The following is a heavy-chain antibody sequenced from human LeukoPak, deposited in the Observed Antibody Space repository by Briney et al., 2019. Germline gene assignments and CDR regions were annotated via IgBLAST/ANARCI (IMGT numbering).Heavy chain of an antibody. CDR3: ARGQWLAPIDY. J-gene: IGHJ4*02. CDR1: GFTFSSYC. CDR2: IKQDGSEK. D-gene: IGHD6-19*01. Sequence: PGGSLRLSCAASGFTFSSYCMSWVRQAPGKGLEWVANIKQDGSEKYYVDSVKGRFTISRDNAKNSLYLQMNSLRAEDTAVYYCARGQWLAPIDYWGQGTLVTVSS. V-gene: IGHV3-7*01.